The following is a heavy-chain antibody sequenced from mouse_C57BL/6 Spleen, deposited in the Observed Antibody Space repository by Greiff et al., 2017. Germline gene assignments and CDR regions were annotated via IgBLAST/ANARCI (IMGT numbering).Heavy chain of an antibody. CDR2: INPNNGGT. CDR3: ARGRVNYEGYAMDY. J-gene: IGHJ4*01. V-gene: IGHV1-22*01. CDR1: GYTFTDYN. Sequence: EVPLQQSGPELVKPGASVTMSCKASGYTFTDYNMHWVKPSHGKSLEWIGYINPNNGGTSYNQKFKGKATLTVNKSSSQAYMVLRSLTSEDSAVYYCARGRVNYEGYAMDYWGQGTSVTVSS. D-gene: IGHD2-1*01.